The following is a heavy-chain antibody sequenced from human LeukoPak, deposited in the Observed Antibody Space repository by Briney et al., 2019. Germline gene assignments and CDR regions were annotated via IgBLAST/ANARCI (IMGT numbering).Heavy chain of an antibody. CDR3: ARVKSGGSWFLDYYYYMDV. Sequence: PSETLSLTCTVSGGSISSSSYYWGWIRQPPGKGLEWIGSIYYSGSTYYNPSLKSRVTISVDTSKNQFSLKLSSVTAADTAVYYCARVKSGGSWFLDYYYYMDVWGKGTTVTVSS. V-gene: IGHV4-39*01. J-gene: IGHJ6*03. CDR1: GGSISSSSYY. CDR2: IYYSGST. D-gene: IGHD2-15*01.